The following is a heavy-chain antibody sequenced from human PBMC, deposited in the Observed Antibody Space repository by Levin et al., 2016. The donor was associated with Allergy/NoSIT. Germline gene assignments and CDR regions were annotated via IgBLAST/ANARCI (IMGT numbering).Heavy chain of an antibody. D-gene: IGHD5-24*01. CDR3: AKALREGYTYTFEC. J-gene: IGHJ4*02. V-gene: IGHV3-74*03. CDR2: IGSDGSSS. Sequence: WIRQPPGKGLVWVSRIGSDGSSSTYADSVKGRFTISRDNAKNTLYLQMNSLRDEDTAVYYCAKALREGYTYTFECWGQGTLVTVSS.